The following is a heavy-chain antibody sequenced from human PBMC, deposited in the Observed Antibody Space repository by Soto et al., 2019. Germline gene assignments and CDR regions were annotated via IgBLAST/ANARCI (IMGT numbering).Heavy chain of an antibody. Sequence: QVQLVESGGGVVQPGRSLRLSCAASGFTFSSYAMHWVRQAPGKGLEWVAVISYDGSNKYYADSVKGRFTISRDNSKNTLYLQMNSLRAEDTAVYYCARLVRDGYNSYYYYGMDVWGQGTTVTVSS. CDR2: ISYDGSNK. J-gene: IGHJ6*02. CDR1: GFTFSSYA. D-gene: IGHD5-12*01. CDR3: ARLVRDGYNSYYYYGMDV. V-gene: IGHV3-30-3*01.